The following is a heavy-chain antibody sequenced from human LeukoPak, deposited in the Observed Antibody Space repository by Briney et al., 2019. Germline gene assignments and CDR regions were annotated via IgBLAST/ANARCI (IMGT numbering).Heavy chain of an antibody. J-gene: IGHJ4*02. Sequence: GGSLRLSCAASGFTFSSYSMNWVRQAPGRGLEWVSSISSSSSYIYYADSVKGRFTISRDNAKNSLYLQMNSLRAEDTAVYYCARDPGRSGSYDYWGQGTLVTVSS. CDR1: GFTFSSYS. CDR2: ISSSSSYI. V-gene: IGHV3-21*01. D-gene: IGHD1-26*01. CDR3: ARDPGRSGSYDY.